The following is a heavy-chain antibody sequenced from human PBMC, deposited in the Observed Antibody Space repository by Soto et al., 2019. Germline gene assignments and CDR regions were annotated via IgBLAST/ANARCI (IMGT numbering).Heavy chain of an antibody. Sequence: QLQLQESGPGLVKPSETLSLTCTVSGGSISSSSYYWGWIRQPPGKGLEWIGSIYYSGSTYYNPSLKSRVTISVDTSKNQFSLELSAVTAADTAVYYCARRDDYSNVGFDPWGQGTLVTVSS. J-gene: IGHJ5*02. CDR2: IYYSGST. D-gene: IGHD4-4*01. CDR3: ARRDDYSNVGFDP. CDR1: GGSISSSSYY. V-gene: IGHV4-39*01.